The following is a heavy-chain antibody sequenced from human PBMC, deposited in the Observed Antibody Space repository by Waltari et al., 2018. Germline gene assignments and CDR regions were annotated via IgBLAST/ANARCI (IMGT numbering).Heavy chain of an antibody. CDR2: ISFDGIKR. CDR3: VGGQMGDF. D-gene: IGHD3-16*01. CDR1: GFTFGNYG. V-gene: IGHV3-33*03. Sequence: QDQLVESGGGVVQPGRSLRLSCVPSGFTFGNYGMHWVRQAPGKGVGGVAVISFDGIKRFYAESVKGRFTISRDNSKNILYLQMNSLRADDTAMYYCVGGQMGDFWGQGTLVTVSS. J-gene: IGHJ4*02.